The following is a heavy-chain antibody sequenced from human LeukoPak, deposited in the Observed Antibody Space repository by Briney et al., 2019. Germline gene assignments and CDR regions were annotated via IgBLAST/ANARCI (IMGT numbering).Heavy chain of an antibody. J-gene: IGHJ4*02. CDR3: ARRATTMTSLDY. Sequence: PGGSLRFSCAASGFTFSSYGMHWVRQAPGKGLEWVAVLRHDGSVPYSADSVKGRLTSSTDNSKITPYMEMNSLRAEDTAVCYCARRATTMTSLDYWGQGNLVTVSS. CDR1: GFTFSSYG. V-gene: IGHV3-33*01. CDR2: LRHDGSVP. D-gene: IGHD4-17*01.